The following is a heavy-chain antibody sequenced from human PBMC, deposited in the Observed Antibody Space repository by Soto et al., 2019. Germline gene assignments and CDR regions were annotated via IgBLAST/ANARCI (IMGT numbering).Heavy chain of an antibody. CDR2: IIPILGIA. CDR3: ARGRRGYSYGYDY. Sequence: GGPVKVSCKASGGTFSSYTISWVRQAPGQGLEWMGRIIPILGIANYAQKFQGRVTITADKSTSTAYMELSSLRSEDTAVYYCARGRRGYSYGYDYWGQGTLVTVSS. D-gene: IGHD5-18*01. CDR1: GGTFSSYT. V-gene: IGHV1-69*02. J-gene: IGHJ4*02.